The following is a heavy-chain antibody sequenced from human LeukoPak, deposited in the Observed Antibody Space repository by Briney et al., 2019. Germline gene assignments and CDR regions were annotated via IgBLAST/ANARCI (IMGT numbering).Heavy chain of an antibody. CDR1: GFTFDDYG. D-gene: IGHD6-13*01. CDR2: ISWNSASV. V-gene: IGHV3-9*01. CDR3: AKDYGYSSSWYDY. Sequence: GRSLRLCCEASGFTFDDYGMHWVRQAPGKGLEWVSTISWNSASVGYVDSVKGRFTISRDNAKKTLYLQMNSLRPEDTALYYCAKDYGYSSSWYDYWGQGTLVTVSS. J-gene: IGHJ4*02.